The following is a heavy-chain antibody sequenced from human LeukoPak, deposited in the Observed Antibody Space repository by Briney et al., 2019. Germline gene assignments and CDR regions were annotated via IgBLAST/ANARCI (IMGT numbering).Heavy chain of an antibody. CDR1: GGSISSYY. D-gene: IGHD3-3*01. CDR3: ARYIFLEWFSVGNYMDV. J-gene: IGHJ6*03. CDR2: IYYSGST. V-gene: IGHV4-59*01. Sequence: SSETLSLTCTVSGGSISSYYWSWIRQPPGKGLEWMGYIYYSGSTNYNPSLKSRVTISVDTSKNQFSLKLSSVTAADTAVYYCARYIFLEWFSVGNYMDVWGQGTTVTVSS.